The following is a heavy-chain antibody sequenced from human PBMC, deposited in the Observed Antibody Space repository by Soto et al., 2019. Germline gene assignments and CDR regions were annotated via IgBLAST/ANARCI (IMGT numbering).Heavy chain of an antibody. CDR1: GFTFSSYA. Sequence: GGSLRLSCAASGFTFSSYAMHWVRQAPGKGLEWVSAISGSGGSTYYADSVKGRFTISRDNSKNTLYLQMNSLRAEDTAVYYCAKRPRSSSSGGRDYWGQGTLVTVSS. CDR2: ISGSGGST. V-gene: IGHV3-23*01. CDR3: AKRPRSSSSGGRDY. D-gene: IGHD6-6*01. J-gene: IGHJ4*02.